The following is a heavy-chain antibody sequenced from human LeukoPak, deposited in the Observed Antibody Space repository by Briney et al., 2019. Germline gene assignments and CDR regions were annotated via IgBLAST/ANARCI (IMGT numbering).Heavy chain of an antibody. J-gene: IGHJ4*02. Sequence: GESLKISCKASGYGFPSYWIGWVRQMPGKGLEWMGIIYPGDSDTRYSPPFQGQVTISADKSTSTAYLPWSSLKASDTAMYYCARLRQLWTLDYWGQGTLVTVSP. CDR3: ARLRQLWTLDY. V-gene: IGHV5-51*01. CDR1: GYGFPSYW. D-gene: IGHD5-18*01. CDR2: IYPGDSDT.